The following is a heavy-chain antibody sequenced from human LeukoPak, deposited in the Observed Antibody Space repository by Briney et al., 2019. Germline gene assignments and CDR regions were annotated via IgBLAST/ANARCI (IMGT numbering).Heavy chain of an antibody. Sequence: GRSLRLSCAASGFTFSSYAMSWVRQAPGKGLEWVSAISGSGGSTYYADSVKGRFTISRDNSKNTLYLQMNSLRAEDTAVYYCAKGAGRILWFGELDWFDPWGQGTLVTVSS. CDR1: GFTFSSYA. J-gene: IGHJ5*02. CDR2: ISGSGGST. V-gene: IGHV3-23*01. D-gene: IGHD3-10*01. CDR3: AKGAGRILWFGELDWFDP.